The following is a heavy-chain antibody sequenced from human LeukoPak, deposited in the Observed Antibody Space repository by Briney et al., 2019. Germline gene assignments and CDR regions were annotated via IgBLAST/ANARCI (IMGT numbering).Heavy chain of an antibody. J-gene: IGHJ4*02. CDR1: GYTFSKYG. V-gene: IGHV1-18*01. D-gene: IGHD3-16*01. CDR2: ISPYSGNT. Sequence: ASVKVSCKASGYTFSKYGIIWARQAPGQGLEWMGWISPYSGNTDYAQKFQGRVTMTTDTSASTVYMELRSLRSDDTAIYYCSRGYGDYYWGQGTLLTVSS. CDR3: SRGYGDYY.